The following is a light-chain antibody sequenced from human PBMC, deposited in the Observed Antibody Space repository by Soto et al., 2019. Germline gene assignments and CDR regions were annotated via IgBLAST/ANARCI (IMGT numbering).Light chain of an antibody. CDR3: SSYTTSNNHV. V-gene: IGLV2-8*01. J-gene: IGLJ1*01. CDR2: EDT. CDR1: SSDVGAYDR. Sequence: QSVLTQPPSTSGSPGQTVTISCTATSSDVGAYDRVSWYRHHPGKAPQRLSFEDTRRPSGVPDRFSGFKSGTTASLTASGLQPEDEADYFCSSYTTSNNHVFGTGTKVTGL.